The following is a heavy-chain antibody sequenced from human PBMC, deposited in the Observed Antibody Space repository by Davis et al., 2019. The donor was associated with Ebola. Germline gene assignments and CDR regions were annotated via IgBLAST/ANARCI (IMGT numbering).Heavy chain of an antibody. D-gene: IGHD6-19*01. V-gene: IGHV3-33*01. J-gene: IGHJ4*02. CDR2: IWYDGSNK. CDR3: ARSPFSMWLIDY. CDR1: GFTFSSYG. Sequence: SLKIPCAAPGFTFSSYGMHWVRQAPGKGLEWVAVIWYDGSNKYYADSVKGRFTISRDNSKNTLYLQMNSLRAEDTAVYYCARSPFSMWLIDYWGQGTLVTVSS.